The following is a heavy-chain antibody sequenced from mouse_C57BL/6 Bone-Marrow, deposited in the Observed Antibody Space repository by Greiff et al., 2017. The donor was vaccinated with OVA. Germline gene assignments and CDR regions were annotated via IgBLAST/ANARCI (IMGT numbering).Heavy chain of an antibody. CDR3: ARRRDSNYPFYAMDY. CDR2: IYPGDGDT. J-gene: IGHJ4*01. V-gene: IGHV1-82*01. D-gene: IGHD2-5*01. CDR1: GYAFSSSW. Sequence: QVQLQQSGPELVKPGASVKISCKASGYAFSSSWMNWVKQRPGKGLEWIGRIYPGDGDTNYNGKFKGKATLTADKSSSTAYMQLSSRTSEDSAVYCCARRRDSNYPFYAMDYWGQGTSVTVSS.